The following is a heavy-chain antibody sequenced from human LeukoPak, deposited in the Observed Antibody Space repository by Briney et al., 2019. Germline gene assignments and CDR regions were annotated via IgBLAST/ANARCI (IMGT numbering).Heavy chain of an antibody. CDR1: GFTFSSYG. Sequence: KSGGSLRLSCAASGFTFSSYGMSWVRQAPGKGLEWVSSISSSSSYIYYADSVKGRFTISRDNAKNSLYLQMNSLRAEDTAVYYCARGGTWSGYYYDSSGYYYDPEYDYWGQGTLVTVSS. J-gene: IGHJ4*02. D-gene: IGHD3-22*01. CDR3: ARGGTWSGYYYDSSGYYYDPEYDY. V-gene: IGHV3-21*01. CDR2: ISSSSSYI.